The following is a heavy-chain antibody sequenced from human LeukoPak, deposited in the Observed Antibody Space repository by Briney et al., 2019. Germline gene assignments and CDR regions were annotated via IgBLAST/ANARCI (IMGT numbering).Heavy chain of an antibody. D-gene: IGHD6-19*01. CDR1: RFTFSNYW. V-gene: IGHV3-7*04. CDR3: VRGSGWLFDY. Sequence: GGSLRLSCAVSRFTFSNYWMTWVRQAPGKGLEWVAKINQAGNAEYYVDSVKGRFTISRDNAENSVYLQMNSLRVEDTAVYYCVRGSGWLFDYWGQGTLVTVSS. CDR2: INQAGNAE. J-gene: IGHJ4*02.